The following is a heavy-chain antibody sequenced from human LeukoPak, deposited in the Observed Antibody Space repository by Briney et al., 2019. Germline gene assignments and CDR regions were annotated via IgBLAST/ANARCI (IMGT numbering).Heavy chain of an antibody. CDR3: ARDRRDYYDSSGYYYFDY. D-gene: IGHD3-22*01. J-gene: IGHJ4*02. V-gene: IGHV4-31*03. CDR1: GGSISSGGYY. Sequence: NPSETLSLTCTVSGGSISSGGYYWSWIRQHPGQGLEWIGYIYYSGSTYYNPSLKSRVTISVDTSKNQFSLKLSSVTAADTAVYYCARDRRDYYDSSGYYYFDYWGQGTLVTVSS. CDR2: IYYSGST.